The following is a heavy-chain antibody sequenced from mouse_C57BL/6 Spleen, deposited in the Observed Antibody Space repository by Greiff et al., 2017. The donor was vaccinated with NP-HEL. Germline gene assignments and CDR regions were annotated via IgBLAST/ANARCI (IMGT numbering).Heavy chain of an antibody. Sequence: VQLQQSGPELVKPGASVKIPCKASGYTFTDYNMDWVKQSHGKSLEWIGDINPNNGGTIYNHKFKGKATLTVDKSSSTADMELRSLTSEDTAVYYCARSLDSSGYGNAMDYWGQGTSVTVSS. CDR1: GYTFTDYN. J-gene: IGHJ4*01. CDR3: ARSLDSSGYGNAMDY. CDR2: INPNNGGT. V-gene: IGHV1-18*01. D-gene: IGHD3-2*02.